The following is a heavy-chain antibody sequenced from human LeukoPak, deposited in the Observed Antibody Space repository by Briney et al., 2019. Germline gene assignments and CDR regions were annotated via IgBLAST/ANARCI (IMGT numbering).Heavy chain of an antibody. J-gene: IGHJ3*02. CDR2: ISGSGGST. D-gene: IGHD6-13*01. V-gene: IGHV3-23*01. CDR1: GFTFSTYA. Sequence: PGGSLRLSCAASGFTFSTYAMSWVRQAPGKGLEWVSVISGSGGSTYYADSVKGRFTISRDNSKNTLYLQMNSLRAEDTAVYYCAKGDTSSWSAFDMWGQGTMVTVSS. CDR3: AKGDTSSWSAFDM.